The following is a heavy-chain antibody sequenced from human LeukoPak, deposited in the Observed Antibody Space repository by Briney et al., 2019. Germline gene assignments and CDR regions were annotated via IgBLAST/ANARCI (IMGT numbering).Heavy chain of an antibody. Sequence: GGSLRLSCAASGFTFSSYSMNWVRQAPGKGLEWVSSISSSSSYIYYADSVKGRFTISRDNAKNSLYLQMNSLRADDTAAYYCAKAGGGGSYRLHYWGQGTLVTVSS. D-gene: IGHD1-26*01. CDR3: AKAGGGGSYRLHY. CDR2: ISSSSSYI. CDR1: GFTFSSYS. V-gene: IGHV3-21*04. J-gene: IGHJ4*02.